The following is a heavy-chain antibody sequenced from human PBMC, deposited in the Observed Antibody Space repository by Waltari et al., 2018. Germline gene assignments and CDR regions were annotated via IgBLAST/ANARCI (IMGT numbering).Heavy chain of an antibody. CDR1: GVTFRRYA. J-gene: IGHJ1*01. CDR2: IIPIFGTA. V-gene: IGHV1-69*12. D-gene: IGHD5-12*01. Sequence: QVQLVQSGSEVRKPGSSMTVSCKASGVTFRRYAISWLRRAHGQGLEWMGGIIPIFGTANYAQKFQGRVTITADESTSTAYMELSSLRSEDTAVYYCARRAGWLQLREYFQHWGQGTLVTVSS. CDR3: ARRAGWLQLREYFQH.